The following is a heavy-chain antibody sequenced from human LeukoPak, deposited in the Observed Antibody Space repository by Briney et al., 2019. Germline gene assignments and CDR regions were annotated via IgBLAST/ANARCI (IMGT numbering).Heavy chain of an antibody. D-gene: IGHD2-21*01. CDR3: ARDESISILWW. CDR2: INPSGGST. Sequence: ASVKVSCKASGYTFTNYYMHWVRQPPGQGLEWMGIINPSGGSTNYAQKFQGRVTMTRDTSTSTVYMELSSLRSEDTAVYYCARDESISILWWWGQGTLVTVSS. CDR1: GYTFTNYY. J-gene: IGHJ1*01. V-gene: IGHV1-46*01.